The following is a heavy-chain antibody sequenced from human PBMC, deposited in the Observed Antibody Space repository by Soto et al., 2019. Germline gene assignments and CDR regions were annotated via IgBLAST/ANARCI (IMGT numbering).Heavy chain of an antibody. J-gene: IGHJ4*02. V-gene: IGHV4-34*02. CDR3: ARELHCGGTDY. Sequence: QVRLQQWGAGLLKPSETLSLTCAVYGGSFSDYFWTWIRQSPGKGLEWIGQINHSGSTNYNPSLKSRVIISVDTSKNQFSLRLSSVTAADTAVYYCARELHCGGTDYWGRGTPVTV. CDR1: GGSFSDYF. CDR2: INHSGST. D-gene: IGHD2-21*01.